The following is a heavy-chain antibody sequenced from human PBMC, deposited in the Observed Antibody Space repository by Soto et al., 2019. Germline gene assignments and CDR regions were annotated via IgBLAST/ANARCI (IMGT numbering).Heavy chain of an antibody. V-gene: IGHV5-51*01. J-gene: IGHJ5*02. CDR1: GYGFSSFW. D-gene: IGHD6-13*01. CDR2: IYPGDSDT. Sequence: PGESLKISCKGSGYGFSSFWIGWVRQMPGKGLECMGIIYPGDSDTRYSPSFQGQVTISADRSISTAYLQWSSLKASDTAMYYCARLGLGSSSWYNWFDPWGQGTLVTVS. CDR3: ARLGLGSSSWYNWFDP.